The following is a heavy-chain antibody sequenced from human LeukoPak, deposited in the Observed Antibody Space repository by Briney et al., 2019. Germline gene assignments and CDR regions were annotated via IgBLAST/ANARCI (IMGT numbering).Heavy chain of an antibody. J-gene: IGHJ4*02. CDR1: DASMNNYY. D-gene: IGHD1-26*01. V-gene: IGHV4-4*07. CDR2: VFSRGTT. CDR3: ARSWAAKWELPGQFDS. Sequence: SETLSLTCTVSDASMNNYYWSWIRQSPEKGLEWIGFVFSRGTTNYNPSFKSRLTMSIDTSRKQFSLRLSSVTAADTAVYFCARSWAAKWELPGQFDSWGQGRLVSVSS.